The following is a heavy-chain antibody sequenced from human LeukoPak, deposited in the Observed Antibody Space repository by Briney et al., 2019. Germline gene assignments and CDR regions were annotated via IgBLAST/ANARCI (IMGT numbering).Heavy chain of an antibody. V-gene: IGHV5-51*01. CDR3: ARHPHYYDSSGYYYYIDY. Sequence: GESLKISCKGSGYSFTSYWIGWVRQMPGKGLEWMGIIYPGDSDTRYSPSFQGQVTISADQSISTAYLQWSSLKASDTAMYYCARHPHYYDSSGYYYYIDYWGQGTLVTVSS. CDR1: GYSFTSYW. CDR2: IYPGDSDT. D-gene: IGHD3-22*01. J-gene: IGHJ4*02.